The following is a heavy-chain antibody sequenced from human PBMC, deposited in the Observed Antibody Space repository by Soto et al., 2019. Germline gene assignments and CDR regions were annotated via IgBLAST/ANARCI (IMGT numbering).Heavy chain of an antibody. CDR1: GGSISGGYY. CDR2: IYYSGNT. V-gene: IGHV4-31*03. D-gene: IGHD3-10*02. J-gene: IGHJ6*03. Sequence: SETLSLTCSVSGGSISGGYYWTWIRQHPGKGLEWIGYIYYSGNTYYNPSLKSRVTISVDTSKNQFSLKLSSVTAADTAVYYCASTDYVAYYMDVWGQGTTVTVSS. CDR3: ASTDYVAYYMDV.